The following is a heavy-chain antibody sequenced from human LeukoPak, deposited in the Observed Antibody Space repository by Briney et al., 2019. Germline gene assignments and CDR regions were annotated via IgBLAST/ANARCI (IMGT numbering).Heavy chain of an antibody. CDR2: ISGSGGST. V-gene: IGHV3-23*01. Sequence: GGALRLSCADSGFTFSSYAMSWVRQAPGEGREGFSAISGSGGSTYYADSVKGRFTISRDNSKNTLYLQMDSLRAEDTAVYYCAKPKVTAIRAEYFQHWGQGTLVTVSS. D-gene: IGHD2-21*02. CDR3: AKPKVTAIRAEYFQH. J-gene: IGHJ1*01. CDR1: GFTFSSYA.